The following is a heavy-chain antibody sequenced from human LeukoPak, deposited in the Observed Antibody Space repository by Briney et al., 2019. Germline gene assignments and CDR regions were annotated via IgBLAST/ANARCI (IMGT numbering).Heavy chain of an antibody. CDR1: GGTFSSYA. D-gene: IGHD3-3*01. CDR2: IIPILGIA. Sequence: GGSLRLSCAASGGTFSSYAISWVRQAPGQGLEWMGRIIPILGIANYAQKFQGRVTITADKSTSTAYMELSSLRSEDTAVYYCARWITIFGSYDPWGQGTLVTVSS. CDR3: ARWITIFGSYDP. J-gene: IGHJ5*02. V-gene: IGHV1-69*04.